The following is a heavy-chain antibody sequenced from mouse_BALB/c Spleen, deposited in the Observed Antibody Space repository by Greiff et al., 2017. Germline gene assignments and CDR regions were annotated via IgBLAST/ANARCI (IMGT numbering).Heavy chain of an antibody. CDR2: ISYSGST. Sequence: EVQLQQSGPGLVKPSQSLSLTCTVTGYSITSDYAWNWIRQFPGNKLEWMGYISYSGSTSYNPSLKSRISITRDTSKNQFFLQLNSVTTEDTATYYCARSLGRGYFDYWGQGTTLTVSS. CDR3: ARSLGRGYFDY. CDR1: GYSITSDYA. J-gene: IGHJ2*01. V-gene: IGHV3-2*02. D-gene: IGHD4-1*01.